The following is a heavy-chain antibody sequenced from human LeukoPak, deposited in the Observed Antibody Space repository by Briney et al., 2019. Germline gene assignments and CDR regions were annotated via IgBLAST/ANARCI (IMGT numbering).Heavy chain of an antibody. CDR2: ISSSSSYI. CDR1: GFTFSSYS. D-gene: IGHD3-22*01. CDR3: ARGLYDSSGYYRYYYYMDV. V-gene: IGHV3-21*01. J-gene: IGHJ6*03. Sequence: GGSLRLSCAASGFTFSSYSMNWVRQAPGKGLEWVSSISSSSSYIYYADSVKGRFTISRDNAKNSLYLQMNSLRAEDTAVYYCARGLYDSSGYYRYYYYMDVWGKGTTVTVS.